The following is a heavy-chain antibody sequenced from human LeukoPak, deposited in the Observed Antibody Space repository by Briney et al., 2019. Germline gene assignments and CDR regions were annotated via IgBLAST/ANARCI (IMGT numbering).Heavy chain of an antibody. Sequence: ASVKVSCKASGYTFTSYYMHWVRQAPGQGLEWMGIINPSGGSTSYAQKFQGRVTMTRDMSTGTVYMELSSLRSEDTAVYYCARELGITMVRGGCDYWGQGTLVTVSS. CDR1: GYTFTSYY. J-gene: IGHJ4*02. V-gene: IGHV1-46*01. CDR3: ARELGITMVRGGCDY. CDR2: INPSGGST. D-gene: IGHD3-10*01.